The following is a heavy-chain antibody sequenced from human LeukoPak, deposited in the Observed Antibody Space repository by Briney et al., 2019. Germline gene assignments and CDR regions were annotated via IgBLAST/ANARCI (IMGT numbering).Heavy chain of an antibody. V-gene: IGHV1-2*06. D-gene: IGHD2-15*01. CDR3: ARERAGLPIDY. CDR1: GYTFTGYY. J-gene: IGHJ4*02. CDR2: INPNSGGT. Sequence: ASEKVSCKASGYTFTGYYMHWVRQAPGQGLEWMGRINPNSGGTNYAQKFQGRVTMTRDTSISTAYMELSRLRSDDTAVYYCARERAGLPIDYWGQGTLVTVSS.